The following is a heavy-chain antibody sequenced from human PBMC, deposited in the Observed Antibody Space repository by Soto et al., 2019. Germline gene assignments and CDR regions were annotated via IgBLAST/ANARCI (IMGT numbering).Heavy chain of an antibody. CDR1: GYTFTNYA. CDR2: INGGNGNT. CDR3: ARGLGGYLDYLDY. D-gene: IGHD3-16*02. V-gene: IGHV1-3*01. Sequence: ASVKVSCKASGYTFTNYAMNWVRQAPGQRLEWMGWINGGNGNTRYSQKFQARVTITRDTSASTAYMELYSLTSEDTAVYYCARGLGGYLDYLDYWGQGTLVTVSS. J-gene: IGHJ4*02.